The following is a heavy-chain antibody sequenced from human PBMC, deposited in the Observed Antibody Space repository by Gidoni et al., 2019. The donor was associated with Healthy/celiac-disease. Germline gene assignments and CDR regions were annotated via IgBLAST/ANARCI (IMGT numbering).Heavy chain of an antibody. CDR1: GFTFSNYL. CDR2: INSDGSST. D-gene: IGHD1-26*01. Sequence: EVQLVASGGGLVQPVGSLILSCAAPGFTFSNYLIPWVRQAPGKGLAWVSRINSDGSSTSYADSVKGRFTISRDNAKNTLYLQMNSLRAEDTAVYYCARDRGSYDYWGQGTLVTVSS. CDR3: ARDRGSYDY. V-gene: IGHV3-74*01. J-gene: IGHJ4*02.